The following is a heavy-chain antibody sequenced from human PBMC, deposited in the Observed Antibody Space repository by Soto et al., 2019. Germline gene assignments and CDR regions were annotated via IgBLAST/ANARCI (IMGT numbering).Heavy chain of an antibody. CDR1: GGSNIRDGYY. Sequence: SETLSLTCTVSGGSNIRDGYYWSWIRQHPGKGMEWIAYISYSGSSYSNPSLKSRVTISADTYKNQFSLRLTSVTAADTAVYFCARATPAGSEEFWGKGNMVSVSA. V-gene: IGHV4-31*03. CDR2: ISYSGSS. J-gene: IGHJ4*02. CDR3: ARATPAGSEEF. D-gene: IGHD2-2*01.